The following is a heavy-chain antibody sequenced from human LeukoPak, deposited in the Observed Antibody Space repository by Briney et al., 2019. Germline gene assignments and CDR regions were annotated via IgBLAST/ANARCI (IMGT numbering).Heavy chain of an antibody. V-gene: IGHV4-39*01. CDR2: VYYSGST. J-gene: IGHJ5*01. CDR1: GGSVSSSSYY. D-gene: IGHD5-12*01. Sequence: PSETLSLTCTVSGGSVSSSSYYWGWIRQPPGKGREWIGRVYYSGSTYYNPSLKSRVTISVDTSKNQFSLKLSSVTAADTALYYCARRLRGFDSWGQGTLVTVSS. CDR3: ARRLRGFDS.